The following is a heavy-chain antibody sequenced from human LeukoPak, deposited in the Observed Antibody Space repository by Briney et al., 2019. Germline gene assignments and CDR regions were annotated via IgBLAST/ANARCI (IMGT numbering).Heavy chain of an antibody. Sequence: GGSLRLSCAASGFTFSSYGMHWVRQAPGKGLEWVAVISYDGSNKYYADSVKGRFTISRDNSKNTLYLQMNSLRAEDTAVYYCARDRRWEGSRSFDYWGQGTLVTVSS. J-gene: IGHJ4*02. CDR2: ISYDGSNK. V-gene: IGHV3-30*03. D-gene: IGHD1-26*01. CDR1: GFTFSSYG. CDR3: ARDRRWEGSRSFDY.